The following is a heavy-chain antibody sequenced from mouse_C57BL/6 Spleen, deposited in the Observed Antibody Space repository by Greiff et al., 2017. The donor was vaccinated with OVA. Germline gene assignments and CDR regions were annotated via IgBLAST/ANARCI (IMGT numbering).Heavy chain of an antibody. CDR2: INPYNGGT. CDR1: GYTFTDYY. J-gene: IGHJ1*03. CDR3: AREGGYGSRYFDV. Sequence: VQLQQSGPVLVKPGASVKMSCKASGYTFTDYYMTWVKQSHGKSLKWIGVINPYNGGTSYNQKFKGKATLTVDKSSSTAYMELNSLTSEDSAVYYCAREGGYGSRYFDVWGTGTTVTVSS. V-gene: IGHV1-19*01. D-gene: IGHD1-1*01.